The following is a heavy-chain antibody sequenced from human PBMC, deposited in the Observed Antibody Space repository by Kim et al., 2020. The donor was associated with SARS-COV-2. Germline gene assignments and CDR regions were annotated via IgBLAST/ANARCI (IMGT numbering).Heavy chain of an antibody. Sequence: GGSLRLSCAVSGFTFSSYAMSWVRQAPGKGLEWVSVIYSGGSSTDYADSVKGRFTISRDDSKNTLYLQMSSLRADDTAVYYCAKGYPRRPGGSGSYYPYYFDYWGQGTLVTVSS. CDR1: GFTFSSYA. V-gene: IGHV3-23*03. J-gene: IGHJ4*02. CDR3: AKGYPRRPGGSGSYYPYYFDY. D-gene: IGHD3-10*01. CDR2: IYSGGSST.